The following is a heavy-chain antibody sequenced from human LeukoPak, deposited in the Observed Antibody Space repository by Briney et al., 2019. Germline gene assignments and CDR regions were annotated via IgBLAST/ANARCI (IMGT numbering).Heavy chain of an antibody. CDR1: GGSISSSSHY. V-gene: IGHV4-39*07. CDR2: MYYRGST. J-gene: IGHJ4*02. D-gene: IGHD1-26*01. CDR3: ATTTIRPGY. Sequence: SETLSLTCTVSGGSISSSSHYWGWIRQPPGKGLEWIGSMYYRGSTYHNPSLKSRVTISVDTSKNQFSLKLSFVTAADTAVYYCATTTIRPGYWGQGTLVTVSS.